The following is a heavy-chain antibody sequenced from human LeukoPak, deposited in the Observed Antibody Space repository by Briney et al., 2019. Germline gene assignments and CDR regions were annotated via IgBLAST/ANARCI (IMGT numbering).Heavy chain of an antibody. CDR3: ARVRWFGEGNYMDV. CDR2: NNPHNGGT. V-gene: IGHV1-2*02. CDR1: GYTFTDYY. Sequence: ASVTVSCKASGYTFTDYYIHWVRQAPGQGPEWVGWNNPHNGGTKYLQKFQGRVTMTSDTSISTFYMELSSLRSEDTAVYYCARVRWFGEGNYMDVWGTGTTVIVSS. J-gene: IGHJ6*03. D-gene: IGHD3-10*01.